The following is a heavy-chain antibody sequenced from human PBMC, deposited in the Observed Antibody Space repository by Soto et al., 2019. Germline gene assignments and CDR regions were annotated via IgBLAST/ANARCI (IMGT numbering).Heavy chain of an antibody. J-gene: IGHJ5*02. D-gene: IGHD6-25*01. Sequence: QVQLQESGPGLVKPSQTLSLTCTVSGGSISSGGYYWSWIRQHPGKGLEWIGYIYYSGSTYYNPSLKSRVTIAVDTSKNQFSLKLSSVTAADTAVYYCAREAAGILNWFDPWGQGTLVTVSS. CDR1: GGSISSGGYY. CDR3: AREAAGILNWFDP. V-gene: IGHV4-31*03. CDR2: IYYSGST.